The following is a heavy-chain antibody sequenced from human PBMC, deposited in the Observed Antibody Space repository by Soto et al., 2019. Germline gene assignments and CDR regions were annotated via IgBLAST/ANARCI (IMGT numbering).Heavy chain of an antibody. CDR1: GGTFSSYA. CDR2: IIPIFGTA. J-gene: IGHJ6*02. D-gene: IGHD3-22*01. V-gene: IGHV1-69*13. CDR3: ARDAPRPLYYYDSSGYPYYYGMDV. Sequence: SVKVSCKASGGTFSSYAISWVRQAPGQGLEWMGGIIPIFGTANYAQKFQGRVTITADESTSTAYMELSSLRSEDTAVYYCARDAPRPLYYYDSSGYPYYYGMDVWGQGTTVTVSS.